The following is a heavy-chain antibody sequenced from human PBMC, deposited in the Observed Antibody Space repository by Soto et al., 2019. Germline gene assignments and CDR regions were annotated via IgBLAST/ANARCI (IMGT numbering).Heavy chain of an antibody. CDR3: ATQGRSDAFDI. CDR1: GFTFSSYS. V-gene: IGHV3-21*01. J-gene: IGHJ3*02. Sequence: EVQLVESGGGLVKPGGSLRLSCAASGFTFSSYSMNWVRQAPGKGLEWVSSISSSSSYIYYADSVTGRFTISRDNAKNSLYMQMNSLRAADTAVYYCATQGRSDAFDIWGQGTMVTVSS. D-gene: IGHD1-26*01. CDR2: ISSSSSYI.